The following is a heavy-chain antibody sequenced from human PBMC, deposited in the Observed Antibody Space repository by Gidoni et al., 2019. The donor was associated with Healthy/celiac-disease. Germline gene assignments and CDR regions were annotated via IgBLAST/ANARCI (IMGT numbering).Heavy chain of an antibody. Sequence: QVQLVQSGAEVKKPGASVKVSCKASGYTFTGYYMHWVRQAPGQGLEWMGWINPNSGGTNYAQKFQGRVTMTRDTSISTAYMELSRLRSDDTAVYYCARKRSVGAFTPYAFDIWGQGTMVTVSS. CDR2: INPNSGGT. V-gene: IGHV1-2*02. D-gene: IGHD1-26*01. CDR1: GYTFTGYY. J-gene: IGHJ3*02. CDR3: ARKRSVGAFTPYAFDI.